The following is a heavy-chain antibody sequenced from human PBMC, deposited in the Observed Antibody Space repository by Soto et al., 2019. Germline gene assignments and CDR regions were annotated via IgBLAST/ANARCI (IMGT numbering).Heavy chain of an antibody. CDR3: AGDVVRSRDDSSNSDP. V-gene: IGHV1-69*13. D-gene: IGHD4-4*01. J-gene: IGHJ5*02. Sequence: SVKVSCKASGGTFSSYAISWVRQAPGQGLEWMGGIIPIFGTANYAQKFQGRVTITADESTSTAYMELSSLRSEDTAVYYCAGDVVRSRDDSSNSDPWGQGTLVTLSS. CDR2: IIPIFGTA. CDR1: GGTFSSYA.